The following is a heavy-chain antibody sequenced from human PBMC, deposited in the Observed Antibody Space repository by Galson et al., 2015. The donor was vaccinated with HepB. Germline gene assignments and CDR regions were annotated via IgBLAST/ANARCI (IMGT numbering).Heavy chain of an antibody. D-gene: IGHD3-22*01. V-gene: IGHV1-18*01. Sequence: SVKVSCKASGYTFSTHGITWVRQAPGQGLEWMGWISVQNGDTNYAQKFQGRVTMATDTSTTTAYMELRSLKSDDTAMYYCARVTGSGSYSWEIDAFDIWGQGTMVTVSS. J-gene: IGHJ3*02. CDR2: ISVQNGDT. CDR3: ARVTGSGSYSWEIDAFDI. CDR1: GYTFSTHG.